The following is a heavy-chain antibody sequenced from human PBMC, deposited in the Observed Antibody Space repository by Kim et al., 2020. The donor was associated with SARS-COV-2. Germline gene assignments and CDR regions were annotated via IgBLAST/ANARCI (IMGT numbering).Heavy chain of an antibody. CDR1: GYTFTSYY. CDR2: INPNGGSA. J-gene: IGHJ4*02. V-gene: IGHV1-46*01. CDR3: ARENYGSGTSHPFDS. Sequence: ASVKVSCKASGYTFTSYYVHWVRQAPGQGLEWMGIINPNGGSARYAEKFQGRITVARDTSTSTVYMDLSSLRSEDTAVYYCARENYGSGTSHPFDSWGQGTLVTVSP. D-gene: IGHD3-10*01.